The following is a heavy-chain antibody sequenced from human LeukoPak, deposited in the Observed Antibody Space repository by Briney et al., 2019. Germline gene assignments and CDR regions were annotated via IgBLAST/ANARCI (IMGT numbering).Heavy chain of an antibody. J-gene: IGHJ4*02. V-gene: IGHV1-18*01. CDR1: GYTFTSYG. D-gene: IGHD6-13*01. CDR3: AREDAYSSSWYWDY. CDR2: ISAYNGNT. Sequence: VASVKVSCKASGYTFTSYGISWVRQAPGQGLEWMGWISAYNGNTNYAQKLQGRVTMTTDTSTSTAYMELRSLRSDDTAVYYCAREDAYSSSWYWDYWGQGTLVTVSS.